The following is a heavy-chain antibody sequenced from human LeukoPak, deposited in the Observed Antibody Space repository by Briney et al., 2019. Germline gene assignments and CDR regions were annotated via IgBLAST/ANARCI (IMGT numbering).Heavy chain of an antibody. J-gene: IGHJ3*02. CDR2: FDPEDGET. CDR1: GYTLTELS. V-gene: IGHV1-24*01. CDR3: ATFNQIQLWVRAFDI. Sequence: ASVKVSCKVSGYTLTELSMHWVRQAPGKGLEWMGGFDPEDGETIYAQKFQGRVTMTEDTSTDTDYMELSSLRSEDTAVYYCATFNQIQLWVRAFDIWGQGTMVTVSS. D-gene: IGHD5-18*01.